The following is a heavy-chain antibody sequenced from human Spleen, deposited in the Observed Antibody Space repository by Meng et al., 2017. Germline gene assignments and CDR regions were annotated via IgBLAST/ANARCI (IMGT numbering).Heavy chain of an antibody. CDR1: GFTFRSYA. V-gene: IGHV3-23*01. J-gene: IGHJ3*01. CDR3: AKDILRWAFDV. Sequence: GGSLRLSCAVSGFTFRSYAMSWVRQAPGRGLEWVSAIGNSDETYYADSVEGRFTISRDASKNTLYLQMNSLRADDTAVYFCAKDILRWAFDVWGQGTMVTVSS. D-gene: IGHD4-23*01. CDR2: IGNSDET.